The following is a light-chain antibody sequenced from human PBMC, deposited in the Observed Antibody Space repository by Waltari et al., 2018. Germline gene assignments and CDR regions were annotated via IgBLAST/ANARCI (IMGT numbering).Light chain of an antibody. CDR1: GSNIFSNT. CDR3: AAWDDSLNGPV. CDR2: NNN. Sequence: QSVLTQPPSVSETPGQRVTISCSGSGSNIFSNTVNWYQQVPGAAPKLLLFNNNERPSGSPDRFSGSKSGTSASLAISGLRSEDEADYYCAAWDDSLNGPVFGGGTKLTVL. J-gene: IGLJ3*02. V-gene: IGLV1-44*01.